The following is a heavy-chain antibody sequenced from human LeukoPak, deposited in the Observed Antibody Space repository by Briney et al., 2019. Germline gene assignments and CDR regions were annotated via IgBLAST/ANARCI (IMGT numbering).Heavy chain of an antibody. V-gene: IGHV3-23*01. CDR3: AKDVGYYGSGFLNWFDP. CDR1: GFTFSSYA. J-gene: IGHJ5*02. D-gene: IGHD3-10*01. CDR2: ISGSGGST. Sequence: PGGSLRLSCAASGFTFSSYAMSWVRQAPGKGLEWVSAISGSGGSTYYADSVKGRFTISRDNSKNTLYLQMNSLRAEDTAVYYCAKDVGYYGSGFLNWFDPWGQGTLVTVSS.